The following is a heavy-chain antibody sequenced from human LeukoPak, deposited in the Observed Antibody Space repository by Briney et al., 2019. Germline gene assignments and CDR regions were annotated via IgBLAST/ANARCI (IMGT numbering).Heavy chain of an antibody. V-gene: IGHV4-4*07. CDR2: IYTSGST. CDR3: ARVGYDSSGYYYYAFDI. CDR1: GGSFSSYY. D-gene: IGHD3-22*01. Sequence: PSETLSLTCTVSGGSFSSYYWSWIRQPAGKGLEWIGRIYTSGSTNYNPSLKSRVTMSVDTSKNQFSLKLSSVTAADTAVYYCARVGYDSSGYYYYAFDIWGQGTMVTVSS. J-gene: IGHJ3*02.